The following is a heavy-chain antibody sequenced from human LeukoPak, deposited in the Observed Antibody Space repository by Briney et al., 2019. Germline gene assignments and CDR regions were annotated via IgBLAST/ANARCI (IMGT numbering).Heavy chain of an antibody. V-gene: IGHV4-59*01. J-gene: IGHJ1*01. Sequence: PSETLSLTCTVSGDSISNYYWSWIRQPPGKGLEWIGYIYYSGSTNYNPSLKSRVTISVDTSKNQFSLKLSSVTAADTAVYYCARGQSWAVGATTAEYFQHWGQGTLVTVSS. CDR3: ARGQSWAVGATTAEYFQH. CDR2: IYYSGST. CDR1: GDSISNYY. D-gene: IGHD1-26*01.